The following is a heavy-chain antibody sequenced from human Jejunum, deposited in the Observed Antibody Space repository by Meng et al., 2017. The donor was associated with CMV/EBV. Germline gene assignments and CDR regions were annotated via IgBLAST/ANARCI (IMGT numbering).Heavy chain of an antibody. J-gene: IGHJ4*02. D-gene: IGHD2-2*01. V-gene: IGHV3-48*03. CDR1: FSTYE. CDR3: ARGRVPAAPPDY. Sequence: FSTYEMNWVRQAPGKGLEWISSISRSGDSIYYADSVKGRFTISRDNAKNSLYLQMNSLRAEDTAVYYCARGRVPAAPPDYWGQGTLVTVSS. CDR2: ISRSGDSI.